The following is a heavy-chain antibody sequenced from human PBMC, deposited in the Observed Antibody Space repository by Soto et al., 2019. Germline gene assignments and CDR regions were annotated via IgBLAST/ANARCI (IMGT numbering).Heavy chain of an antibody. D-gene: IGHD4-17*01. V-gene: IGHV4-59*01. J-gene: IGHJ4*02. CDR2: IYYSGST. Sequence: SETLSLTCSVSCSSIRSYYWSWIRQPPGKGLEWIGNIYYSGSTNYNPSLKSRVIISVDSSKSQFSLRLNSLTAADTAVYYCTRVGGYYGDYPNFDYWGQGALVTVS. CDR1: CSSIRSYY. CDR3: TRVGGYYGDYPNFDY.